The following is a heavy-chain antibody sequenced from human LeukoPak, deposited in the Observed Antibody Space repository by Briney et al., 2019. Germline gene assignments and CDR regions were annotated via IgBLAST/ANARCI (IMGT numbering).Heavy chain of an antibody. D-gene: IGHD3-22*01. V-gene: IGHV1-69*05. CDR3: ARARSPSSGYLLRDHNWFDP. CDR2: IIPIFGTA. CDR1: GGTFSSYA. Sequence: ASVKVSCKASGGTFSSYAISWVRQAPGQGLEWMGGIIPIFGTANYAQKVQGRVTITTDESTTTAYMGLSSLRSEDTAVYYCARARSPSSGYLLRDHNWFDPWGQGTLVTVSS. J-gene: IGHJ5*02.